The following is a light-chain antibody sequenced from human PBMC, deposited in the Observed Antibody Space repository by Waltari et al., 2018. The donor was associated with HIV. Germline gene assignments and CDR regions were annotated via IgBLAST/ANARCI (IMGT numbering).Light chain of an antibody. J-gene: IGLJ3*02. Sequence: GLTQATSVSVSPGQTATITCSRGSLPNKVSSWYRQRPGQAPILSIYKDIERPAGIPDRISGSRSGTTVTLTINGVQAEDEADYYCQSTDDDGIWVFGGGTKLTVL. CDR3: QSTDDDGIWV. V-gene: IGLV3-25*03. CDR1: SLPNKV. CDR2: KDI.